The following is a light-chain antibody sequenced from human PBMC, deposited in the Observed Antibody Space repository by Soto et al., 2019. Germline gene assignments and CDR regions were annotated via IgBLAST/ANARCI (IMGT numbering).Light chain of an antibody. J-gene: IGLJ1*01. CDR3: CSYVGSYTFGNV. CDR2: DVT. V-gene: IGLV2-11*01. CDR1: SSDVGGYNY. Sequence: QSVLTQPRSVSGSPGQSVAISCTGTSSDVGGYNYVSWYQQHPGKAPKLMIYDVTKRPSGVPDRFSGSKSGNTASLTISGLQAEDEADYYCCSYVGSYTFGNVFGTGTKVTVL.